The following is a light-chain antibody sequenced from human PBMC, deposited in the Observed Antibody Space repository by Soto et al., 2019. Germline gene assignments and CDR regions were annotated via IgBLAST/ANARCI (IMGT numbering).Light chain of an antibody. CDR3: SSYSSSTTHVV. Sequence: QSALTQPASVSGSPGRSVTISCTGTSTDVGDFNYVSWYQHLPGRAPKLIIYDVTNRPPGISYRFSASKSGRTASLTISGLQAGDEAHYYCSSYSSSTTHVVFGGGTKLTVL. V-gene: IGLV2-14*03. CDR2: DVT. J-gene: IGLJ2*01. CDR1: STDVGDFNY.